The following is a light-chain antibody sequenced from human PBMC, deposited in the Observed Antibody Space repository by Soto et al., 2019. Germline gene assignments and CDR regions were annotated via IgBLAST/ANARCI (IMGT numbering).Light chain of an antibody. CDR1: SSDVGGYNY. Sequence: QSALTQPRSVSGSPGQSVTISCTGTSSDVGGYNYVSWYQQHPGTAPKLVIYDVSKRPSGVPDRFSGSRSGYTASLAISGLQAEDEADYFCCSYAGSYTVVFGGGTKLTVL. J-gene: IGLJ2*01. CDR3: CSYAGSYTVV. CDR2: DVS. V-gene: IGLV2-11*01.